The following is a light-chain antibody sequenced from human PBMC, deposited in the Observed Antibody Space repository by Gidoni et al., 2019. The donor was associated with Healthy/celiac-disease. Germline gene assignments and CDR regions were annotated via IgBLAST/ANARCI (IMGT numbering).Light chain of an antibody. CDR2: GAS. CDR3: QQYGSSWT. V-gene: IGKV3-20*01. J-gene: IGKJ1*01. CDR1: QSVSSSY. Sequence: EIVLTQSPGTLSLSPGERATLSCSASQSVSSSYLAWYQQKPGQAPRLLIYGASSRATGIPDRFSGGGSGTDFTLTISRLEPEDFAVYYCQQYGSSWTFGQGTKVEIK.